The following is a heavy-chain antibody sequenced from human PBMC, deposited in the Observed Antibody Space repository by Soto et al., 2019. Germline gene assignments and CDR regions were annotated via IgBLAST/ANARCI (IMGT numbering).Heavy chain of an antibody. CDR2: ISAYNGNT. CDR1: GYTFTSYG. J-gene: IGHJ5*02. V-gene: IGHV1-18*01. Sequence: QVQLVQSGAEVKKPGASVKVSCKASGYTFTSYGITWVRQAPGQGLEWMGWISAYNGNTNYAQKLQGRVTMTTHTSTFTAYMELRSLRSDDTAVYYCVQSGLFAGWFDPWGQGTLVTVSS. D-gene: IGHD2-21*01. CDR3: VQSGLFAGWFDP.